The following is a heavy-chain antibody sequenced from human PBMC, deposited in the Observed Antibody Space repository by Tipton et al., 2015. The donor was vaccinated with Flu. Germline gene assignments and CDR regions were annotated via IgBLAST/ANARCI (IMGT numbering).Heavy chain of an antibody. V-gene: IGHV3-7*03. J-gene: IGHJ3*02. CDR3: ARQMDFWSGYYTRGAFDI. Sequence: SLRLSCAASGFTFSSYWMSWVRQAPGKGLEWVANIKQDGSEKYYVDSVKGRFTISRDNAKNSLYLQMNSLRAEDTAVYYCARQMDFWSGYYTRGAFDIWGQGTMVTVSS. CDR2: IKQDGSEK. D-gene: IGHD3-3*01. CDR1: GFTFSSYW.